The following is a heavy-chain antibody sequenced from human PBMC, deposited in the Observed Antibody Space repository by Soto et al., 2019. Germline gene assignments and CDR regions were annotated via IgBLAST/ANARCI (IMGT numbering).Heavy chain of an antibody. J-gene: IGHJ6*02. CDR3: TRDLQDLSGSYYYYYYGMDV. Sequence: ASVKVSCKASGYTFSVDYMHWVRQAPGQGLEWMGWINPNSGGTNYAQKFQGRVTMTRDTSISTAYMELSRLRSDDTAVYYCTRDLQDLSGSYYYYYYGMDVWGQGTTVTVSS. CDR1: GYTFSVDY. D-gene: IGHD1-26*01. CDR2: INPNSGGT. V-gene: IGHV1-2*02.